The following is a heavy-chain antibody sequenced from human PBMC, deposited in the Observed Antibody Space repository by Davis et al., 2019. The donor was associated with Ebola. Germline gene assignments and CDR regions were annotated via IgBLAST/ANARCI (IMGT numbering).Heavy chain of an antibody. CDR2: IFAGDSYT. J-gene: IGHJ5*02. CDR3: ARHTEYSSSWYNWFDP. D-gene: IGHD6-13*01. CDR1: GYNFRNYW. V-gene: IGHV5-51*01. Sequence: GESLKISCKDPGYNFRNYWFAWVRQMPGKGLECMGIIFAGDSYTNYSPSFQGHVTISADKSISTAYLQWSSLKASDTAMYYCARHTEYSSSWYNWFDPWGQGTLVTVSS.